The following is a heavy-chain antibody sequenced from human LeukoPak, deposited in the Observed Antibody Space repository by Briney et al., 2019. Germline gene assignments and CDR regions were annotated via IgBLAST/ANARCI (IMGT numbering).Heavy chain of an antibody. D-gene: IGHD1-14*01. J-gene: IGHJ3*02. CDR1: GYSISSGYY. V-gene: IGHV4-38-2*02. CDR2: IYHSGST. Sequence: SETLSLTCTVSGYSISSGYYWGWIQQPPGKGLEWIGSIYHSGSTYYNPSLKSRVTISVDTSKNQFSLKLSSVTAADTAVYYCARGITLYAFDIWGQGTMVTVSS. CDR3: ARGITLYAFDI.